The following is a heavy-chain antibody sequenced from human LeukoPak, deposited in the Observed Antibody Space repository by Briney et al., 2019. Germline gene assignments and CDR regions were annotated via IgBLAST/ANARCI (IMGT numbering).Heavy chain of an antibody. J-gene: IGHJ5*02. CDR3: ATMTTFDP. Sequence: ASVKVSCKAFGYTFTDYYIHWVKEAPGKGLEWMGRVDPEDGETTYAEKFQGRVTITTDTSTDTAYMELNNLRSEDTAVYYCATMTTFDPWGQGTLVTVSP. V-gene: IGHV1-69-2*01. CDR1: GYTFTDYY. D-gene: IGHD4-11*01. CDR2: VDPEDGET.